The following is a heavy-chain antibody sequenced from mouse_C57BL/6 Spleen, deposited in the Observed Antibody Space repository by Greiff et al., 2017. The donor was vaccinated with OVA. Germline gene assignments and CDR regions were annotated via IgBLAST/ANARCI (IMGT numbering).Heavy chain of an antibody. CDR2: IYPGDGDT. CDR3: ARHYYGSSYGGDYFDY. CDR1: GYAFSSYW. D-gene: IGHD1-1*01. J-gene: IGHJ2*01. Sequence: QVQLKESGAELVKPGASVKISCKASGYAFSSYWMNWVKQRPGKGLEWIGQIYPGDGDTNYNGKFKGKATLTADKSSSTAYMQLSSLTSEDSAVYFCARHYYGSSYGGDYFDYWGQGTTLTVSS. V-gene: IGHV1-80*01.